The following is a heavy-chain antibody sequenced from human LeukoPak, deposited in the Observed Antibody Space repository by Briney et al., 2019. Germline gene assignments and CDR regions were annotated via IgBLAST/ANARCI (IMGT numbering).Heavy chain of an antibody. J-gene: IGHJ6*03. Sequence: GGSLRLSCAASGFTFSSYSMNWVRQAPGKGLEWVSSISSSSSYIYYADSVKGRFTISRDDSKTTVYLQMNSLRSDDTAVYYCARELERPYYYMDVWGKGTTVTASS. CDR2: ISSSSSYI. V-gene: IGHV3-21*04. CDR1: GFTFSSYS. CDR3: ARELERPYYYMDV. D-gene: IGHD1-1*01.